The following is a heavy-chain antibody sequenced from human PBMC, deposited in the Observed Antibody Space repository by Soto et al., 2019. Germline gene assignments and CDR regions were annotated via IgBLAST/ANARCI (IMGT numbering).Heavy chain of an antibody. D-gene: IGHD2-2*01. J-gene: IGHJ5*02. V-gene: IGHV4-59*01. Sequence: SETLSLTCTVSGGSISSYYWSWMRQPPGKGLEWIGYIYYSGSTNYNPSLKSRVTISVDTSKNQFSLKLSSVTAADTAVYYCARGLTPASWMNWFDPWGQGTLVTVSS. CDR1: GGSISSYY. CDR2: IYYSGST. CDR3: ARGLTPASWMNWFDP.